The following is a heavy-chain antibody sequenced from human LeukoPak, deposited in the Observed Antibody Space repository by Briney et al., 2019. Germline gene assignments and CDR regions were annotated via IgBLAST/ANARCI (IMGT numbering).Heavy chain of an antibody. Sequence: GGSLRLSCAASGFTVSGNYMSWVRQAPGKGLEWVSAIYSGGKTYYADSVKGRFTISRDNSKNTLYLQMNSLRAEDTAVYYCARDGSSGWSHDYWGQGTLVTVSS. CDR3: ARDGSSGWSHDY. CDR1: GFTVSGNY. D-gene: IGHD6-19*01. J-gene: IGHJ4*02. CDR2: IYSGGKT. V-gene: IGHV3-66*01.